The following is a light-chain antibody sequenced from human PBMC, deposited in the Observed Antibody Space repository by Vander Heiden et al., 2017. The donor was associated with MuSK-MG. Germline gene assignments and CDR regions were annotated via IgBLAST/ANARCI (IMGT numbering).Light chain of an antibody. CDR2: AAS. V-gene: IGKV1-39*01. J-gene: IGKJ4*01. Sequence: DLQMTQSPSSLSASVGDRVTITCRSSQSISSYLNWYQQKPGKAPNLLIYAASSLQSGVPSRFSGSGSGTDFTLTISSLQPEDFATYYCQQSDSIPLTFGGGTKVEIK. CDR3: QQSDSIPLT. CDR1: QSISSY.